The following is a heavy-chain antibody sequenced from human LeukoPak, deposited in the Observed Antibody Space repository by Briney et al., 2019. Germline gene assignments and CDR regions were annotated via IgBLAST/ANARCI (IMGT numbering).Heavy chain of an antibody. CDR2: ISYDGSNK. CDR1: GFTFSSYG. V-gene: IGHV3-30*03. J-gene: IGHJ4*02. Sequence: PGGSLRLSCAASGFTFSSYGMHWVRQAPGKGLEWVAVISYDGSNKYYADSVKGRFTISRDNSKNTLYLQMNSLRAEDTAVYYCARVSGYNLVRTGYYFDYWGQGTLVTVSS. D-gene: IGHD5-24*01. CDR3: ARVSGYNLVRTGYYFDY.